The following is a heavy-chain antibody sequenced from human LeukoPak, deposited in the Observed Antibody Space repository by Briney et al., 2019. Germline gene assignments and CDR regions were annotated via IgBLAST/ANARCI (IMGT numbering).Heavy chain of an antibody. D-gene: IGHD3-22*01. J-gene: IGHJ3*02. CDR1: GYTFTGYY. V-gene: IGHV1-2*02. Sequence: ASVKVSCKASGYTFTGYYMHWVRQAPGQGLEWMGWINPNSGGTNYAQKFQGRVTMTRDTSISTAYMGLSRLRSDDTAVYYCARDVKYYYDSSGYSLGAFDIWGQGTMVTVSS. CDR3: ARDVKYYYDSSGYSLGAFDI. CDR2: INPNSGGT.